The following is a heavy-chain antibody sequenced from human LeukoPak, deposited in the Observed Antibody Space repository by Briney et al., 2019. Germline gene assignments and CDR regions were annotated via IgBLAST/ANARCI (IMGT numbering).Heavy chain of an antibody. CDR2: IYPGDSDT. CDR3: ARTPSPGTREFWFDP. V-gene: IGHV5-51*01. D-gene: IGHD2-2*01. J-gene: IGHJ5*02. CDR1: GYSFTSYW. Sequence: GESLKISCKGSGYSFTSYWIGWVRQMPGKGLEWMGIIYPGDSDTKYSPSFQGQVTISADKSISTAYLQWSSLKASDTAMYYRARTPSPGTREFWFDPWGQGTLVTVSS.